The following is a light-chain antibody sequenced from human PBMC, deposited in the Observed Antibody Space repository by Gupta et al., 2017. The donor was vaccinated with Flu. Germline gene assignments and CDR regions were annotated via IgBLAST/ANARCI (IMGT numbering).Light chain of an antibody. CDR2: EVT. CDR1: IDVGGYDY. Sequence: IDVGGYDYVSWYQQHPGKAPKLMIYEVTNRPTGVPNRLSGSKSCNTASLTISGLQAEDEADYYCSAYTSSTLVVVFGGGTILTVL. J-gene: IGLJ2*01. V-gene: IGLV2-14*01. CDR3: SAYTSSTLVVV.